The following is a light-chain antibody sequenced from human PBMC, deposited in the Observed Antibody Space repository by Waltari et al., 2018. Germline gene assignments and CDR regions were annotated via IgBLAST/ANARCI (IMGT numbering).Light chain of an antibody. CDR1: SSDVGDYDY. V-gene: IGLV2-8*01. CDR2: DVS. J-gene: IGLJ1*01. Sequence: QSALTQPPSASGSLGQSVTISCTGTSSDVGDYDYVSWFQQHPGKAPKLMIYDVSKRPSVVPDRLSGSKSGNTASLTVSGLQAEDEADYYCSSYAGSNNLVFGSGTKVTVL. CDR3: SSYAGSNNLV.